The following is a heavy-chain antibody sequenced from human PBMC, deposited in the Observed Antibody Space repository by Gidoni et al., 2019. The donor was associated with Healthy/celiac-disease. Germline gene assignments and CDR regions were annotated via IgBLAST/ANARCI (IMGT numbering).Heavy chain of an antibody. CDR1: GFTFSSYA. D-gene: IGHD3-10*01. J-gene: IGHJ4*02. V-gene: IGHV3-23*01. Sequence: EVQLLESGGGLVQPGGSLRLSCAASGFTFSSYAMSWVRQAPGKGLEWVSAISGSGGSTYYADSVKGRFTISRDNSKNTLYLQMNSLRAEDTAVYYCAIDPYYYGSGGGWGQGTLVTVSS. CDR2: ISGSGGST. CDR3: AIDPYYYGSGGG.